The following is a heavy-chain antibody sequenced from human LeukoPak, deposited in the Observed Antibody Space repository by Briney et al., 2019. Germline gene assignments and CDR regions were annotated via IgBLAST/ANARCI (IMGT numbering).Heavy chain of an antibody. V-gene: IGHV4-39*07. D-gene: IGHD1-20*01. CDR2: IYHSGST. Sequence: SETLSLTCTVSGGSISSSSYHWGWIRQPPGKGLEWIGSIYHSGSTYYNPSLKSRVTISVDTSKNQFSLKLSSVTAADTAVYYCARDRANWNHDAFDIWGQGTMVTVSS. J-gene: IGHJ3*02. CDR1: GGSISSSSYH. CDR3: ARDRANWNHDAFDI.